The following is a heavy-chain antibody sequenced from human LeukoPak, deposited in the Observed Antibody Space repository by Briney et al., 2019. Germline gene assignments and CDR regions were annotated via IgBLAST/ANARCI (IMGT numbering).Heavy chain of an antibody. CDR3: ARGPIYYYYMDV. V-gene: IGHV3-30*01. J-gene: IGHJ6*03. Sequence: PGGSLRLSCAASGFTFSSYAMHWVRQAPGKGLEWVAVISYDGSNKYYADSVKGRFTISRDKSKNTLYLQMNSLRAEDTAVYYCARGPIYYYYMDVWGKGTTVTVSS. CDR2: ISYDGSNK. CDR1: GFTFSSYA.